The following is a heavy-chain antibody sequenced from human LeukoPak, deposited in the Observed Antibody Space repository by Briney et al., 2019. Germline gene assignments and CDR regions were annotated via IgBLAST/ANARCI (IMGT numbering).Heavy chain of an antibody. D-gene: IGHD4-17*01. CDR3: ARQYDYGFWFDP. Sequence: SETLSLTCAVSGYSISSGYYWGWIRQPPGKGLEWIGSIYHSGSTYYNPSLKSRVTISVDTSKNQFSLKLSSVTAADTAVYYCARQYDYGFWFDPWGQGTLVIVSS. CDR2: IYHSGST. J-gene: IGHJ5*02. CDR1: GYSISSGYY. V-gene: IGHV4-38-2*01.